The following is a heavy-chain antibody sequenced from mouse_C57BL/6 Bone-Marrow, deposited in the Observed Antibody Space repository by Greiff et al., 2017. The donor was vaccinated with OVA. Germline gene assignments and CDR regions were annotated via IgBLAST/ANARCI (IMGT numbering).Heavy chain of an antibody. D-gene: IGHD2-5*01. V-gene: IGHV5-17*01. CDR3: AREDYSNYVYFDY. CDR2: ISSGSSTI. CDR1: GFTFSDYG. J-gene: IGHJ2*01. Sequence: EVNVVESGGGLVKPGGSLKLSCAASGFTFSDYGMHWVRQAPEKGLEWVAYISSGSSTIYYADTVKGRFTISRDNAKNTLFLQMTSLRSEDKAMYYCAREDYSNYVYFDYWGQGTTLTVSS.